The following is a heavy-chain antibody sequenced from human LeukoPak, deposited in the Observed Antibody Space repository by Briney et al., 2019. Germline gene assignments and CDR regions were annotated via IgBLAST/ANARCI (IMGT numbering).Heavy chain of an antibody. CDR2: TSAGGSST. Sequence: PGRSLRLSCAASGFSFSSYAMHWVRQAPGKGLEWVSTTSAGGSSTYYADSVKGRFTISRDNSKNTFYLQMNSLRAEDTAIYYCAKDDDDGDHVVVDHWGQGTLVTVSS. J-gene: IGHJ4*02. D-gene: IGHD4-17*01. V-gene: IGHV3-23*01. CDR3: AKDDDDGDHVVVDH. CDR1: GFSFSSYA.